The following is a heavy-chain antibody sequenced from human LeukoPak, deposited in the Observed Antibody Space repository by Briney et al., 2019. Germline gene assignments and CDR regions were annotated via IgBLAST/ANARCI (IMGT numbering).Heavy chain of an antibody. V-gene: IGHV4-31*03. CDR3: ASSTLDEHLQDYYDSSALGGVNY. CDR2: IYYSGST. D-gene: IGHD3-22*01. CDR1: GGSISSGGYY. Sequence: SETLSLTCTVSGGSISSGGYYWSWIRQHPGKGLEWIGYIYYSGSTYYNPSLKSRVTISVDTSKNQFSLKLSSVTAPDTAVYYCASSTLDEHLQDYYDSSALGGVNYWGQGTLVTVSS. J-gene: IGHJ4*02.